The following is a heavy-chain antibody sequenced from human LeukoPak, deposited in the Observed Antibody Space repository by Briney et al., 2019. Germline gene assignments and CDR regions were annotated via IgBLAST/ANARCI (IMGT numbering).Heavy chain of an antibody. Sequence: GGSLRLSCAASGFTFNIYEMNWVRQAPGKGLEWISHINTDSSSIHYADSMKGRFTISRDNAKNSLYLQMNSLRSEDTAIYYFARDGTLIPGTVYFDLWGQGALVNVSS. V-gene: IGHV3-48*03. CDR1: GFTFNIYE. J-gene: IGHJ4*02. D-gene: IGHD1-7*01. CDR3: ARDGTLIPGTVYFDL. CDR2: INTDSSSI.